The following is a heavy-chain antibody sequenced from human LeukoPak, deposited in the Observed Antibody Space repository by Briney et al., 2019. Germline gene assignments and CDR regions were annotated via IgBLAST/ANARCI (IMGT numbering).Heavy chain of an antibody. V-gene: IGHV4-39*01. Sequence: PSETLSLTCTVSGGSISSSSYYWGWIRQPPGKGLEWIGSIYYSGSTYYNPSLKSRVTISVDTSKNQFSLKLSSVTAADTAVYYCARHGVRITIFGVVIPEPRFDPWGQGTLVTVSS. CDR2: IYYSGST. CDR1: GGSISSSSYY. CDR3: ARHGVRITIFGVVIPEPRFDP. D-gene: IGHD3-3*01. J-gene: IGHJ5*02.